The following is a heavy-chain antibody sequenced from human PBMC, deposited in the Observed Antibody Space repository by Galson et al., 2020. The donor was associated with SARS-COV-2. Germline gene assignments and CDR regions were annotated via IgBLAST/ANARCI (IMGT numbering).Heavy chain of an antibody. CDR3: ARRARIAAAGTGNFDY. Sequence: SENLSLTCAVYGGSFSGYYWSWLRQPPGKGLEWIGEINHSGSTHYNPSLKSRVTISVDTSKNQFSLKLSSVTAADTAVYYCARRARIAAAGTGNFDYWGQGTLVTVSS. J-gene: IGHJ4*02. D-gene: IGHD6-13*01. V-gene: IGHV4-34*01. CDR1: GGSFSGYY. CDR2: INHSGST.